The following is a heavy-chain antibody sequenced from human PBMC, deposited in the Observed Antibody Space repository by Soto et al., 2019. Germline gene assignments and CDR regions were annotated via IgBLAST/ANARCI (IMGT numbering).Heavy chain of an antibody. Sequence: SETLSLTCAVYGGSFSGYYWSWIRQPPGKGLAWIGEINHSGSTNYNTSLKSRVTISVDTSNNQFPLKLRSVTAADTAVYYCARVWSRSNQEEGYYYGMDVWGQGTTVTVSS. CDR3: ARVWSRSNQEEGYYYGMDV. CDR1: GGSFSGYY. D-gene: IGHD4-4*01. J-gene: IGHJ6*02. V-gene: IGHV4-34*01. CDR2: INHSGST.